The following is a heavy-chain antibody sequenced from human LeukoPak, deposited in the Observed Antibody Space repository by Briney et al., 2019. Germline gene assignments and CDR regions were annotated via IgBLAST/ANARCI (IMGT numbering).Heavy chain of an antibody. J-gene: IGHJ4*02. CDR2: ISYDGSNK. V-gene: IGHV3-30*04. D-gene: IGHD3-22*01. CDR1: GFTFGSYA. CDR3: ARDEKWGHYDSSGYLDY. Sequence: GRSLRLSCAASGFTFGSYAMHWVRQAPGKGLEWVAVISYDGSNKYYADSVKGRFTISRDNSKNTLYLQMNSLRAEDTAVYYCARDEKWGHYDSSGYLDYWGQGTLVTVSS.